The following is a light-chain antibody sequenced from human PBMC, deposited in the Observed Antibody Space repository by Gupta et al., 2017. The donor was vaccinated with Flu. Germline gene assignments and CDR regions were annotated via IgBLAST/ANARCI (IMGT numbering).Light chain of an antibody. Sequence: DSHMTQSPSSLSASVGDRVTITCRASQNINMYLNWYKQKRGKAHKLLIFCVSTLQSRVPSRLGGCGSGTNFSLNIIRLQPQDDATYCCHQCVATPRNFGQGTKLEI. J-gene: IGKJ2*01. CDR1: QNINMY. CDR2: CVS. V-gene: IGKV1-39*01. CDR3: HQCVATPRN.